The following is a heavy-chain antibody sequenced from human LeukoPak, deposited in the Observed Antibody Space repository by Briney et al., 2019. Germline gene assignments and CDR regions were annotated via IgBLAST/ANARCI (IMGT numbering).Heavy chain of an antibody. CDR1: GGSISSYY. CDR2: IYYSGST. V-gene: IGHV4-59*01. J-gene: IGHJ4*02. Sequence: SETLSLTCTVSGGSISSYYWSWIRQPPGKGLEWIGYIYYSGSTNYNPSLKSRVTISVDTSKNQFSLKLSSVTAADTAVYYCARDLVEMATIRYFDYWGQGTLVTVSS. D-gene: IGHD5-24*01. CDR3: ARDLVEMATIRYFDY.